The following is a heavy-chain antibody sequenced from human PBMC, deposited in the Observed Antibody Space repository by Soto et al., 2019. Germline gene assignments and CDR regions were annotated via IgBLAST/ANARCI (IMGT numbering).Heavy chain of an antibody. CDR3: AKGSAASPDDYYYGMDV. CDR1: GFTFSSYA. D-gene: IGHD6-6*01. V-gene: IGHV3-23*01. CDR2: ISGSGGST. J-gene: IGHJ6*02. Sequence: ELQLLESGGGLVQPGGSLRLSCAASGFTFSSYAMSWVRQAPGKGLEWVSAISGSGGSTYYAESVKGRFTISRDNSKNTLYQQMNSLRAEDTAVYYCAKGSAASPDDYYYGMDVWGQGTTVTVSS.